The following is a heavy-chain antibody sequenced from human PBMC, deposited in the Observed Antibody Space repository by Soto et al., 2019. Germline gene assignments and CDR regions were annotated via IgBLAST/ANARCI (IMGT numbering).Heavy chain of an antibody. D-gene: IGHD3-22*01. Sequence: EVQLLESGGGLVPPGGSLRLSCAASGFSFSNHAMNWVRQAPGKGLEWVSAISSSGDRTYYADSVKGRFTISRDNSKNTLYLQVNSLRAEDTAVYYCARLPSPNYFDSSGFDYWGQGILVSVSS. V-gene: IGHV3-23*01. CDR3: ARLPSPNYFDSSGFDY. CDR1: GFSFSNHA. J-gene: IGHJ4*02. CDR2: ISSSGDRT.